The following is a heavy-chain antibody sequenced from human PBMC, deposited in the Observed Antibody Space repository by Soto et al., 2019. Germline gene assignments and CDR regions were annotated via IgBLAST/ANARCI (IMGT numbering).Heavy chain of an antibody. V-gene: IGHV1-3*01. Sequence: ASVKVSCKASGYTFTSYAMHWVRQAPGQRLEWMGWINAGNGNTKYSQKFQGRVTITRDTSASTAYMELSSLRSEDTAIYYCARGEYCINTSCFGMDVWGQGTTVTVSS. D-gene: IGHD2-2*01. CDR2: INAGNGNT. J-gene: IGHJ6*02. CDR3: ARGEYCINTSCFGMDV. CDR1: GYTFTSYA.